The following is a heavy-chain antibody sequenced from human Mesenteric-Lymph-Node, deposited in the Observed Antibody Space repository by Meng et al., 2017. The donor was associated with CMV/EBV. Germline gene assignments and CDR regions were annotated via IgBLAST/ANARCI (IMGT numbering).Heavy chain of an antibody. V-gene: IGHV4-34*02. CDR1: GGSLSRCY. Sequence: VQCEHLAGVQFKASEYPSVTCAVYGGSLSRCYRNLTRQSPDKGLEWIGEINHSGSTTYNQSFTSRIILSVDTSTNQISLNMSAVTAADTAVYYCAIGSSSDILTGYFDYWGQGALVTVSS. CDR3: AIGSSSDILTGYFDY. CDR2: INHSGST. D-gene: IGHD3-9*01. J-gene: IGHJ4*02.